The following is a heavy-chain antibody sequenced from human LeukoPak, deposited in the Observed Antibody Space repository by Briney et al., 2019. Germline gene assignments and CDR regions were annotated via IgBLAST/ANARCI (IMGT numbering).Heavy chain of an antibody. CDR1: GFTFDDYA. D-gene: IGHD6-13*01. CDR3: AKGSAAAAVPFDY. J-gene: IGHJ4*02. Sequence: GGSLRLSCAASGFTFDDYAMHWVRQAPGKGLEWVSGISWSSGSIGYADSVKGRFTISRDNAKNSLYLQMNSLRAGDTALYYCAKGSAAAAVPFDYWGQGTLVTVSS. CDR2: ISWSSGSI. V-gene: IGHV3-9*01.